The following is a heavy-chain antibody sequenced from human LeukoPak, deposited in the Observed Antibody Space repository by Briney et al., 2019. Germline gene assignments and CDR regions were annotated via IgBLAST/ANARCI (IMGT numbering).Heavy chain of an antibody. CDR2: IYYSGST. D-gene: IGHD2-21*02. J-gene: IGHJ3*02. CDR1: GGSIRSYY. CDR3: AGAYCGGDCYSGRTFDI. Sequence: SETLSLTCTVSGGSIRSYYWSWIRQPPGKGLEWIAYIYYSGSTNYNPSLKSRVTISVDTSKNQFSLKLSSVTAADTAVYYCAGAYCGGDCYSGRTFDIWGQGTMVTVSS. V-gene: IGHV4-59*01.